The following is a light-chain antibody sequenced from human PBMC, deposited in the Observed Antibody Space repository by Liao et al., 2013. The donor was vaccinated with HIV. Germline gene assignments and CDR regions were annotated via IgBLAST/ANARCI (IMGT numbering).Light chain of an antibody. CDR3: QAWDSNSWV. V-gene: IGLV3-1*01. CDR2: QDT. J-gene: IGLJ3*02. Sequence: SYELTQPPSVSVSPGQTASITCSGDKLGHKYACWYQQRPGQSPVLVIYQDTKRPSGIPERFSSSNSGNTATLTISGTQTMDEADYYCQAWDSNSWVFGGGTELTVL. CDR1: KLGHKY.